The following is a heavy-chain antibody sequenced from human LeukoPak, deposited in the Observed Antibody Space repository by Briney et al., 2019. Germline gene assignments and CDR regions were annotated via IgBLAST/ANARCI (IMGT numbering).Heavy chain of an antibody. Sequence: SETLSLTCTVSGYSISSGYFWAWIRQPPGKGLEWIGSIYHSGSTYYNPSLKSRVTISVDTSKNQFSLKLSSVTAADTAVYYCARAYYDSGGYYYGYWGQGTLVTVSS. CDR2: IYHSGST. CDR1: GYSISSGYF. V-gene: IGHV4-38-2*02. CDR3: ARAYYDSGGYYYGY. J-gene: IGHJ4*02. D-gene: IGHD3-22*01.